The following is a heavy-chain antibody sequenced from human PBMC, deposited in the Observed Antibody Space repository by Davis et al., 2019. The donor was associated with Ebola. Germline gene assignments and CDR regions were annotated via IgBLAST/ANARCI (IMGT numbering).Heavy chain of an antibody. D-gene: IGHD1-26*01. J-gene: IGHJ4*02. CDR1: GGSFSGYY. CDR3: ARQWELETGGDY. Sequence: PSETLSLTCAVYGGSFSGYYWSWIRQPPGKGREWIGEINQSGSTNYNPSLKSRVTISVDTSKNQFSLKLSSVTAADTAVYYCARQWELETGGDYWGQGTLVTVSS. CDR2: INQSGST. V-gene: IGHV4-34*01.